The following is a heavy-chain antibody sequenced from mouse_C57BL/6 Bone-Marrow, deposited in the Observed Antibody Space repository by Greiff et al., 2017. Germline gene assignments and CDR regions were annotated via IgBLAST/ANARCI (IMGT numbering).Heavy chain of an antibody. Sequence: VQLQQSGAELMKPGASVKLSCKATGYTFTGYWIEWVKQRPGHGLEWIGEILPGSGSTNYNQKFKGKSTLTVDKSSSTAYMQLSSLTSEDSAVYYCAREGYSNYEMDYWGQGTSVTVSS. CDR1: GYTFTGYW. CDR3: AREGYSNYEMDY. J-gene: IGHJ4*01. V-gene: IGHV1-9*01. CDR2: ILPGSGST. D-gene: IGHD2-5*01.